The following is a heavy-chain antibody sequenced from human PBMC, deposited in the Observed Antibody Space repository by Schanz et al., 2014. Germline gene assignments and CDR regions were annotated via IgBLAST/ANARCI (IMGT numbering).Heavy chain of an antibody. CDR1: GFTVSSNH. CDR3: ARVHHYDPSGWGYFDY. J-gene: IGHJ4*02. Sequence: EGQLAESGGGLVQPGGSLRLSCAASGFTVSSNHMSWVRQAPGKGLEWVSVIYSGIGAYYADSVKDRFTVSRDNSKNTVYLQMNRLRAEDTAVYYCARVHHYDPSGWGYFDYWGQGALVTVSS. CDR2: IYSGIGA. D-gene: IGHD3-22*01. V-gene: IGHV3-66*01.